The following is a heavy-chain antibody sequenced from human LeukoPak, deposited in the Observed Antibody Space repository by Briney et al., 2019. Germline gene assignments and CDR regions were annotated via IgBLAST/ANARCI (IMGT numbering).Heavy chain of an antibody. Sequence: GGSLRLSCAASGFTFSNAWMSWVRQAPGKGLEWVSSISSSSSYIYYADSVKGRFTISRDNAKNSLYLQMNSLRAEDTAVYYCASARESSCYNYWGQGTLVTVSS. V-gene: IGHV3-21*01. CDR1: GFTFSNAW. CDR3: ASARESSCYNY. CDR2: ISSSSSYI. D-gene: IGHD2-2*02. J-gene: IGHJ4*02.